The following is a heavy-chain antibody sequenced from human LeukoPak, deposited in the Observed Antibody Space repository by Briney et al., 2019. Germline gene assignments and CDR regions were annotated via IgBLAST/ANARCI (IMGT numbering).Heavy chain of an antibody. D-gene: IGHD5-12*01. J-gene: IGHJ5*02. CDR2: IWYDGSNK. CDR1: GFTFSSYG. Sequence: GGSLRLSCAVSGFTFSSYGMHWVRQAPGKGLEWVAVIWYDGSNKYYADSVKGRFTISRDNSKNTLYLQMNSLRAEDTAVYYCAKDPFGYSGSSNWFDPWGQGTLVTVSS. CDR3: AKDPFGYSGSSNWFDP. V-gene: IGHV3-33*06.